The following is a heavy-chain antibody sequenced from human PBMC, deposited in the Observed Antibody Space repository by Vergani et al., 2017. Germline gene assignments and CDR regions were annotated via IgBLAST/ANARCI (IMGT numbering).Heavy chain of an antibody. D-gene: IGHD1-1*01. J-gene: IGHJ4*02. CDR1: GFRFSDYG. CDR3: AKFPRNITTPDRGDF. V-gene: IGHV3-30*18. Sequence: QVQLVESGGGVVQPGRSLRLSCAVSGFRFSDYGMHWVRQAPGRGLEWVALISYDGDTTYYEDSVKGRFTISRDNSKNTLFLQMHSLRVEDTALYYCAKFPRNITTPDRGDFWGQGSLVTVSS. CDR2: ISYDGDTT.